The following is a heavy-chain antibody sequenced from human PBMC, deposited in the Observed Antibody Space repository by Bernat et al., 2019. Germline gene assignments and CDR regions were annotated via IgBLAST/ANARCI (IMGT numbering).Heavy chain of an antibody. CDR2: INAGNGNT. J-gene: IGHJ6*02. CDR1: GYTFTSYA. D-gene: IGHD2-15*01. CDR3: ARDGIAEVVVAANGYYYYYGMDV. V-gene: IGHV1-3*01. Sequence: QVQLVQSGAEVKKPGASVKVSCKASGYTFTSYAMHWVRQAPGQRLEWMGWINAGNGNTKYSQKFQGRVTITRDTSASTAYMELSSLRSEDTAVYYCARDGIAEVVVAANGYYYYYGMDVWGQGTTVTVSS.